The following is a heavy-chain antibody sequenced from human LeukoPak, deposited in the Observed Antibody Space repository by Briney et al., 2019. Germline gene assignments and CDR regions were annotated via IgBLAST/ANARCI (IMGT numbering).Heavy chain of an antibody. Sequence: GASVKVSCKASGYTFTGYHMHWVRQAPGQGLEWMGWINPNSGGTNYAQKFQGRVTMTRDTSISTAYMELSRLRSDDTAVYYCHLGYCSGGSCRTLDYWGQGTLVTVSS. CDR2: INPNSGGT. D-gene: IGHD2-15*01. V-gene: IGHV1-2*02. CDR3: HLGYCSGGSCRTLDY. J-gene: IGHJ4*02. CDR1: GYTFTGYH.